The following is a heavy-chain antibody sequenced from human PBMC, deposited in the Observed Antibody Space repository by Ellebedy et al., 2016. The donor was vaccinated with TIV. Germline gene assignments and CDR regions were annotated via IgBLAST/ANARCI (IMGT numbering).Heavy chain of an antibody. J-gene: IGHJ4*02. V-gene: IGHV3-11*03. CDR3: AKTMTYYYDSSGYYSPNFDY. CDR2: ISSSSSYT. Sequence: GESLKISXAASGFTFSDYYMSWIRQAPGKGLEWVSYISSSSSYTNYADSVKGRFTISRDNSKNTLYLQMNSLRAEDTAVYYCAKTMTYYYDSSGYYSPNFDYWGQGTLVTVSS. CDR1: GFTFSDYY. D-gene: IGHD3-22*01.